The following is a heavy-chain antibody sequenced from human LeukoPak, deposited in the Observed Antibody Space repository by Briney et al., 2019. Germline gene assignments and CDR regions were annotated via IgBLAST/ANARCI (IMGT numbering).Heavy chain of an antibody. CDR2: ITITGSSP. Sequence: GGSLRLSCAASGFTFSGYAMAWVRQAPGKGLEWVSSITITGSSPSYADSVKGRFTVSRDNSKNTLYLQMNSLRAEDTAVYFCAKSSSSWSYYFNYWGQGTLVTVPS. CDR3: AKSSSSWSYYFNY. J-gene: IGHJ4*02. V-gene: IGHV3-23*01. CDR1: GFTFSGYA. D-gene: IGHD6-13*01.